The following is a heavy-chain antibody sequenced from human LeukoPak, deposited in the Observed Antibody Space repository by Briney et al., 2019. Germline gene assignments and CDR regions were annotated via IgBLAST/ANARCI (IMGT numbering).Heavy chain of an antibody. CDR3: ARVPAGTTDRFDY. J-gene: IGHJ4*02. CDR2: IYSSGST. V-gene: IGHV4-61*02. CDR1: GVSVSSDSYY. Sequence: TSETLCLTCTVSGVSVSSDSYYWSWIGQPAGKGLEWISRIYSSGSTNYNPSLKSRVTISVDTSKNQFSLKLSSVTAADTAVYYCARVPAGTTDRFDYWGQGTLVTVSS. D-gene: IGHD6-13*01.